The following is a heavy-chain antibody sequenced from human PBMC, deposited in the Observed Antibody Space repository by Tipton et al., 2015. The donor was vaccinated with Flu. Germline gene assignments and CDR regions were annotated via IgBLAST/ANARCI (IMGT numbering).Heavy chain of an antibody. CDR2: IYHSGTT. Sequence: TLSLTCAVSDYSISSGYYWAWIRQPPGKGPELIATIYHSGTTYHNPSLKSRVTMSVDTSKNQFSLKLSSVTAADTAVYYCARAYSSSSFDYWGQGTLVTVSS. CDR1: DYSISSGYY. V-gene: IGHV4-38-2*01. J-gene: IGHJ4*02. CDR3: ARAYSSSSFDY. D-gene: IGHD6-6*01.